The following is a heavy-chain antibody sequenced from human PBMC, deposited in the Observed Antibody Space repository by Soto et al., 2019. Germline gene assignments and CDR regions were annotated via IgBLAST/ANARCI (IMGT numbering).Heavy chain of an antibody. J-gene: IGHJ6*02. CDR1: GCSFTSYY. CDR2: IYYIGST. CDR3: ARALYGSGVLDV. D-gene: IGHD3-10*01. V-gene: IGHV4-59*12. Sequence: SEXLSLTCRVSGCSFTSYYWSCIRQPPGKALEWIGTIYYIGSTNYNPSLKSRVSISVDTSKNQFSLKVGSVTAADTAVYFCARALYGSGVLDVWGQGTTVTVSS.